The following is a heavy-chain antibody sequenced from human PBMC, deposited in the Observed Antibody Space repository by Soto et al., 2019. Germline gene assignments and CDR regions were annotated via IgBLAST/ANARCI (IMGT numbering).Heavy chain of an antibody. CDR3: ARVRKAMVIAYYYGMDV. J-gene: IGHJ6*02. CDR2: IIPIFGTA. Sequence: ASVKVSCKASGGTFSSYAISWVRQAPGQGLEWMGGIIPIFGTANYAQKFQGRVTITADKSTSTAYMELSSLRSEDTAVYYCARVRKAMVIAYYYGMDVWGQGTTVTV. D-gene: IGHD5-18*01. V-gene: IGHV1-69*06. CDR1: GGTFSSYA.